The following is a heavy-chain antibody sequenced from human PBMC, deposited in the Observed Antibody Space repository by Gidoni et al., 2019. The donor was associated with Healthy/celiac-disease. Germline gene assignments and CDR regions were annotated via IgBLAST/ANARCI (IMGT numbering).Heavy chain of an antibody. CDR2: IKSKTDGGTT. J-gene: IGHJ4*02. CDR3: TTDWRGY. Sequence: SVSNAWMNWVRQAPGKGLEWVGRIKSKTDGGTTDYAAPGKGRFTISRDDSKNTLYLQMNSLKTEDTAVYYCTTDWRGYWGQGTLVTVSS. V-gene: IGHV3-15*07. CDR1: SVSNAW.